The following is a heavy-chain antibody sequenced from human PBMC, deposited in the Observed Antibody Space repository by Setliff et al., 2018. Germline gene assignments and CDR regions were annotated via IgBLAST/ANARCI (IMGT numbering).Heavy chain of an antibody. CDR2: INAGNGNT. CDR1: GYTFTSYY. Sequence: ASVKVSCKASGYTFTSYYMHWVRQAPGQRLEWMGWINAGNGNTKYSQKFQGRVTITRDTSASTAYMELSSLRSEDTAVYYCARSPPTSTYYDFWSGYSYYFDYWGQGTLVTVSS. V-gene: IGHV1-3*01. J-gene: IGHJ4*02. D-gene: IGHD3-3*01. CDR3: ARSPPTSTYYDFWSGYSYYFDY.